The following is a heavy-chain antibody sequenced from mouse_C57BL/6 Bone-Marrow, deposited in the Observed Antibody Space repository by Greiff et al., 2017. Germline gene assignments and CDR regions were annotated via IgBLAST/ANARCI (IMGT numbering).Heavy chain of an antibody. V-gene: IGHV5-15*01. CDR1: GFTFSDYG. J-gene: IGHJ4*01. CDR3: ARGRGGYAMDD. CDR2: ISNLAYSI. Sequence: EVQGVESGGGLVQPGGSLKLSCAASGFTFSDYGMAWVRQAPRKGPEWVAFISNLAYSIYYADTVTGRFTISRENAKNTLYLEMSSLRSEDTAMYYCARGRGGYAMDDWGQGTSVTVSS.